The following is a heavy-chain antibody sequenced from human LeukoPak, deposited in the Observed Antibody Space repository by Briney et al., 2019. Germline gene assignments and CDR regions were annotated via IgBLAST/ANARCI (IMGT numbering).Heavy chain of an antibody. D-gene: IGHD6-6*01. CDR3: ARDVGARLPGY. V-gene: IGHV4-39*07. CDR1: GGSISSSPYY. Sequence: SETLSLTCTVSGGSISSSPYYWGWIRQPPGKGLEWIGEMYHSGSTNYNPPLKSRVIISVDKSKNQFSLKLSSVTAADTAVYYCARDVGARLPGYWGQGTLVTVSS. CDR2: MYHSGST. J-gene: IGHJ4*02.